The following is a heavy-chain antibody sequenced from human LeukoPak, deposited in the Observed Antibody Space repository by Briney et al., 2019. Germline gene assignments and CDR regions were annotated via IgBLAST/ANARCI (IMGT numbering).Heavy chain of an antibody. CDR1: GYTFTSYD. V-gene: IGHV1-8*01. Sequence: ASVKVSCKASGYTFTSYDINWVRQATGQGLEWMGWMNPSSGNTGYAQKFQGRVTMTRDTSIGTAYMELSSLRSEESAVYYCARVPNRGDKFDPWGQGTLVTVSS. D-gene: IGHD4-17*01. J-gene: IGHJ5*02. CDR2: MNPSSGNT. CDR3: ARVPNRGDKFDP.